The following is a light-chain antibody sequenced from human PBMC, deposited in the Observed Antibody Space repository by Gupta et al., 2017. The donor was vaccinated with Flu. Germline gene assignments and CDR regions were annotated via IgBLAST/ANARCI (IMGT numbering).Light chain of an antibody. CDR1: QSVSTNY. CDR2: DAS. V-gene: IGKV3-20*01. CDR3: QQYENSPRT. Sequence: EIVLTQSPGTLSLSPGERATLSCRASQSVSTNYLAWYQQKPGQAPRLLIYDASSRATGIPDRFGGSGSGTDFTLTISRLEPEDVAVYYCQQYENSPRTFGQGTKVQI. J-gene: IGKJ1*01.